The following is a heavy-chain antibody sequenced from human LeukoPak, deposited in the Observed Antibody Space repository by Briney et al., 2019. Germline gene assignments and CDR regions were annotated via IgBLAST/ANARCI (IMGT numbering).Heavy chain of an antibody. D-gene: IGHD3-22*01. CDR2: ISYDGSNK. CDR3: AKDSAYYYDSSGYLDY. J-gene: IGHJ4*02. CDR1: GFTFSSYG. V-gene: IGHV3-30*18. Sequence: GGSLRLSCAASGFTFSSYGMHWVRQAPGKGLEWVAVISYDGSNKYYADSVKGRFTISRDNSKNTLHLQMNSLRAEDTAVYYCAKDSAYYYDSSGYLDYWGQGTLVTVSS.